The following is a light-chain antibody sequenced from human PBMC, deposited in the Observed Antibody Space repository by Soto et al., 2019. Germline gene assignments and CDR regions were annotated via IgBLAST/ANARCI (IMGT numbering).Light chain of an antibody. CDR2: ATS. V-gene: IGKV1-39*01. CDR3: QQSHSTPRT. CDR1: QSIAGY. J-gene: IGKJ1*01. Sequence: DIQMTQSPSSLSASVGDRVTITCRASQSIAGYLNWYQQKPGEAPKLLIYATSTLQSGVPSRFSGSGSGADYTLTISSLQTEDFATYSCQQSHSTPRTFGQGTKVDIK.